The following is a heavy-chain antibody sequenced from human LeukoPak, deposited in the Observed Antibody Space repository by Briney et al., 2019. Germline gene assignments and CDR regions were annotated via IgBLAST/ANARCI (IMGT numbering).Heavy chain of an antibody. D-gene: IGHD1-26*01. J-gene: IGHJ6*03. Sequence: ASVKVSCKASGYTFTSYVIHWVRQAPGQRLEWMGWINAGNGNTKYSQKFQDRVTITRDTSACTAYMELSSLRSEDMAVHYYARGRYETRIWPKSRYDYYHYMDVWGKGTTVTVSS. CDR1: GYTFTSYV. CDR3: ARGRYETRIWPKSRYDYYHYMDV. V-gene: IGHV1-3*03. CDR2: INAGNGNT.